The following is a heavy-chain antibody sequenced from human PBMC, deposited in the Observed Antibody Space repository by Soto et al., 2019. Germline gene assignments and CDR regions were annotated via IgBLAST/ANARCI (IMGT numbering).Heavy chain of an antibody. J-gene: IGHJ4*02. CDR3: ATPNGPEQWLKLY. Sequence: GASVKVSCKASGYTFTSYAMHWVRQAPGQRLEWMGWISAGNGNTKYSQKFQGRVTITRDTSASTAYMELSSLRSEDTAVYYCATPNGPEQWLKLYWGQGTLVTVSS. CDR1: GYTFTSYA. CDR2: ISAGNGNT. D-gene: IGHD6-19*01. V-gene: IGHV1-3*01.